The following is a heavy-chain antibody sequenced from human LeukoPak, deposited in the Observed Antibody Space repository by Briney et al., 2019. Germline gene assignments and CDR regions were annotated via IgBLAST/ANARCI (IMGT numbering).Heavy chain of an antibody. CDR1: GFTVSSSY. CDR2: FYRGDST. D-gene: IGHD6-19*01. Sequence: PGGSLRLTCAASGFTVSSSYMYWVRQAPGKGLEWVSFFYRGDSTYYAESVRGRFTISRDNSKNTLYLLMNSLIPEDTAVYYCARDVSGWYLSGGYYYYGMDVWGQGTTVTVSS. V-gene: IGHV3-53*01. J-gene: IGHJ6*02. CDR3: ARDVSGWYLSGGYYYYGMDV.